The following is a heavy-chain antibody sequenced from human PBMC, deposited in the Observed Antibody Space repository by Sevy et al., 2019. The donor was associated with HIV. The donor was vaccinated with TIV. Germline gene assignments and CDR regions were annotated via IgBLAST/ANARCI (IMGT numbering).Heavy chain of an antibody. D-gene: IGHD3-22*01. V-gene: IGHV4-30-4*01. CDR2: IYYSGST. CDR3: ARDGGGGYYDSSDTVPFDY. J-gene: IGHJ4*02. CDR1: GGSISSGDYY. Sequence: SETLSLTCTVSGGSISSGDYYWSWIRQPPGKGLEWIGYIYYSGSTYYNPSLKSRVTISVDTSKNQFALKLSSVTAADTGVDYCARDGGGGYYDSSDTVPFDYWGQGTLVTVSS.